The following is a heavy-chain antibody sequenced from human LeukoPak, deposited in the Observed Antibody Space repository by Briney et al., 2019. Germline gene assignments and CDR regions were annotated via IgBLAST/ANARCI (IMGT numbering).Heavy chain of an antibody. Sequence: ASVKVSCKASGYTFTGYYMHWVRQAPGRGLEWMGWINPNSGGTNYAQKFQGRVTMTRDTSISTAYMELSRLRSDDTAVYYCARGTPAPWYYYDSSGYSTPDYWGQGTLVTVSS. CDR1: GYTFTGYY. V-gene: IGHV1-2*02. CDR2: INPNSGGT. CDR3: ARGTPAPWYYYDSSGYSTPDY. D-gene: IGHD3-22*01. J-gene: IGHJ4*02.